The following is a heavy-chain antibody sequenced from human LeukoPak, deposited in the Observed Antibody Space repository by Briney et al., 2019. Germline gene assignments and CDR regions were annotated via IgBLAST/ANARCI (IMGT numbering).Heavy chain of an antibody. J-gene: IGHJ6*03. D-gene: IGHD6-6*01. CDR1: GYSFTGYY. CDR3: ASSVPFTGHMDV. CDR2: MNPNSGNT. Sequence: ASVKASCKASGYSFTGYYMHWVRQATGQGLEWMGWMNPNSGNTGYAQKFQGRVTITRNTSISTAYMELSSLRSEDTAVYYCASSVPFTGHMDVWGKGTTVTVSS. V-gene: IGHV1-8*03.